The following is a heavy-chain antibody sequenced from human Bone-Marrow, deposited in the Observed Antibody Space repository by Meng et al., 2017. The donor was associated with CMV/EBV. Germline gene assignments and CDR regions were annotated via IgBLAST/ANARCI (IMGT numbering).Heavy chain of an antibody. Sequence: SRWDWSSRSTGKGQEWIGEIKHKRRANYKESVKRRVTMCVDSSKSQFSLKLTSVTAADTAVYYCARGRWSPRVVVVSVTTLGGWFDPWGQGTLVTVSS. V-gene: IGHV4-34*01. D-gene: IGHD2-15*01. J-gene: IGHJ5*02. CDR2: IKHKRRA. CDR1: SR. CDR3: ARGRWSPRVVVVSVTTLGGWFDP.